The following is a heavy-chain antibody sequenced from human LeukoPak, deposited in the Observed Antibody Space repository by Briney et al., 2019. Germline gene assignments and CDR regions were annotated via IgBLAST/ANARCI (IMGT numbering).Heavy chain of an antibody. CDR3: AGNWNLGGMDV. V-gene: IGHV3-21*01. D-gene: IGHD1-1*01. J-gene: IGHJ6*02. CDR2: ISSRSTYI. CDR1: GFTFSDYY. Sequence: GGSLRLSCSASGFTFSDYYMNWVRQAPGKGLEWVSSISSRSTYIYYADSVNGRFTISRDNAKNSLFLQMNSLRAEDTAVYYCAGNWNLGGMDVWGRGTTVTVSS.